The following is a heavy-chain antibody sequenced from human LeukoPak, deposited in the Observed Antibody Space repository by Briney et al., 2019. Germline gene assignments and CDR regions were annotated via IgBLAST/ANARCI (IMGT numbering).Heavy chain of an antibody. CDR3: AKDVSDYYDSSGQPPGDY. Sequence: GGSLRLSCAASGFTFSSYGMHWVRQAPGKGLEWVAVIWYDGSNKYYADSVKGRFTTSRDNSKNTLYLQMNSLRAEDTAVYYCAKDVSDYYDSSGQPPGDYWGQGTLVTVSS. D-gene: IGHD3-22*01. CDR1: GFTFSSYG. CDR2: IWYDGSNK. V-gene: IGHV3-33*06. J-gene: IGHJ4*02.